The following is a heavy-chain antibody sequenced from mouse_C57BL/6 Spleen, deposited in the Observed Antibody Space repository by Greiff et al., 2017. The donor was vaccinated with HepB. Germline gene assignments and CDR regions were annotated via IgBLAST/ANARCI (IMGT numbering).Heavy chain of an antibody. CDR3: ARSDYSKAYAMDY. D-gene: IGHD2-5*01. J-gene: IGHJ4*01. CDR1: GYTFTSYW. Sequence: QVQLKQPGAELVKPGASVKLSCKASGYTFTSYWMHWVKQRPGRGLEWIGRIDPNSGGTKYNEKFKSKATLTVDKPSSTAYMQLSSLTSEDSAVYYCARSDYSKAYAMDYWGQGTSVTVSS. V-gene: IGHV1-72*01. CDR2: IDPNSGGT.